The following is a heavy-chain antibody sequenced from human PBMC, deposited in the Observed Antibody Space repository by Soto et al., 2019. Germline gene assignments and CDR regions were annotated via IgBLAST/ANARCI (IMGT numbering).Heavy chain of an antibody. J-gene: IGHJ4*02. Sequence: EVQLVESGGGLVQPGRSLRLSCTASGFTFGDYAMSWVRQAPGKGLEWVGFIRSKAYGGTTEYAASVKGRFTISRDDSKSIAYLQMNSLKTEDTAVYYCTREFKGEQFSFDYWGQGTLVTVSS. CDR1: GFTFGDYA. CDR2: IRSKAYGGTT. V-gene: IGHV3-49*04. D-gene: IGHD3-16*01. CDR3: TREFKGEQFSFDY.